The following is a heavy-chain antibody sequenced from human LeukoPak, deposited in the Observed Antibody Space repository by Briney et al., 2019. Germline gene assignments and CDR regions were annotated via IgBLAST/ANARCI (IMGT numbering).Heavy chain of an antibody. CDR1: GVSISSYW. Sequence: PSETLSLTCSVSGVSISSYWWSWIRQPPGKGLGWIAYVFSSGNTNYNPSLKGRVTISVDISKNQFSLKVTSVTAADTAVYYCASSNGFDWSPEYYVDVWGKGTSVTVSS. CDR2: VFSSGNT. CDR3: ASSNGFDWSPEYYVDV. V-gene: IGHV4-59*01. J-gene: IGHJ6*03. D-gene: IGHD3-9*01.